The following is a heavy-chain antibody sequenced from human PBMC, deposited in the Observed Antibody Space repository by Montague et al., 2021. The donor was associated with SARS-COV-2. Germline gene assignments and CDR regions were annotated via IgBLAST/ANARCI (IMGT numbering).Heavy chain of an antibody. Sequence: SETLSLTCTVSGGSISSSYWSWFRQPPGKGLEWIGYISDSGSTNYNPSLTSLATMSVDTSKNQFSLKVNSVTAADTAVYYCARHYSATLPAVYWGQGTLVTVSS. CDR2: ISDSGST. CDR3: ARHYSATLPAVY. CDR1: GGSISSSY. J-gene: IGHJ4*02. V-gene: IGHV4-59*08. D-gene: IGHD2-15*01.